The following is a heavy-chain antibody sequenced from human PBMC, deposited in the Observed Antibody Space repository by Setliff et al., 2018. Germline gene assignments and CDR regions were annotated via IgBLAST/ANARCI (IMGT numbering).Heavy chain of an antibody. J-gene: IGHJ6*04. D-gene: IGHD3-10*01. CDR1: GGSLRSFY. CDR2: IDHSGGT. V-gene: IGHV4-59*01. CDR3: ARDAYYFGSDNFKLGAVDV. Sequence: PSETLSLTCTVSGGSLRSFYWSWIRQSPGRGLDWIGYIDHSGGTSYNPSIESRVAITADRSKNQVALNLNSVTAADTAVYFCARDAYYFGSDNFKLGAVDVWGTGTTVTVSS.